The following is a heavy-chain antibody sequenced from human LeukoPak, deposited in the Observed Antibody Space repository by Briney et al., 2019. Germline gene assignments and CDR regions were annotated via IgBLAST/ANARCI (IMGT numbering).Heavy chain of an antibody. CDR1: GFTFSSYN. D-gene: IGHD3-3*01. CDR2: ISPSSTRI. CDR3: AKDLELTSSDY. V-gene: IGHV3-48*04. Sequence: GGSLRLSCAASGFTFSSYNMNWVRQAPGRGLEWVSYISPSSTRIDYAASVRGRFTISRDNAKSSLYLQVNSLRAEDTAVYYCAKDLELTSSDYWGQGTLVTVSS. J-gene: IGHJ4*02.